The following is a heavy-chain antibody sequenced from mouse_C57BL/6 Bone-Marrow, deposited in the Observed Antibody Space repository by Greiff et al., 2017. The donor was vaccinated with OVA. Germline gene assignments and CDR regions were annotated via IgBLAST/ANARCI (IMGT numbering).Heavy chain of an antibody. Sequence: EVKLQESGGGLVKPGGSLKLSCAASGFTFSDYGMHWVRQAPEQGLEWVAYISSGSSTIYYADTVKGRFTISRGNAKNTLFLQMTSLRSEDTAMYYCARGVLRPLDYWGQGTTLTVSS. CDR1: GFTFSDYG. CDR3: ARGVLRPLDY. D-gene: IGHD1-2*01. CDR2: ISSGSSTI. V-gene: IGHV5-17*01. J-gene: IGHJ2*01.